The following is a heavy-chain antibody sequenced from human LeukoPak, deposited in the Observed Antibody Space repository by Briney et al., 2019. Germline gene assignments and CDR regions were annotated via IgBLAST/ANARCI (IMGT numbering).Heavy chain of an antibody. V-gene: IGHV3-48*01. CDR2: ISGSSSTV. CDR1: GFTFNTYN. CDR3: ARDRRVDGMDV. Sequence: GGSLRLSCAASGFTFNTYNMNWVRQAPGKGLQWVSYISGSSSTVFYSNSVKGRFTISRDNAKNSLYLQMNSLRAEDTAVYYCARDRRVDGMDVWGQGTTVIVFS. J-gene: IGHJ6*02. D-gene: IGHD1-26*01.